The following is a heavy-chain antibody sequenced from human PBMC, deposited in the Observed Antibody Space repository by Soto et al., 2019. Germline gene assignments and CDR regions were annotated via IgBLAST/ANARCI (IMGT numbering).Heavy chain of an antibody. V-gene: IGHV1-18*01. D-gene: IGHD3-22*01. J-gene: IGHJ3*02. CDR3: ARDTVGITRIVVGKRGGAFDI. CDR2: ISAYNGNT. CDR1: GYTFTSYG. Sequence: QVQLVQSGAEVKKPGASVKVSCKASGYTFTSYGISWVRQAPGQGLEWMGWISAYNGNTNYAQKRQGRVTMTKDTSTSTAYMELRSLRSDETAVYYWARDTVGITRIVVGKRGGAFDIWGQGTMVTVSS.